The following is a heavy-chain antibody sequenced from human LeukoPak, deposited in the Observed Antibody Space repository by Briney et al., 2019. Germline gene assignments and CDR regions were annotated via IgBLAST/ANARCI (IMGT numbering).Heavy chain of an antibody. CDR1: SGSISSGSYY. CDR2: IYTSGST. CDR3: AIRVSGRAFDI. V-gene: IGHV4-61*02. Sequence: SETLSLTCTVSSGSISSGSYYWSWIRQPAGKGLEWIGRIYTSGSTNYNPSLKSRVTISVDTSKNQFSLKLSSVTAADTAVYYCAIRVSGRAFDIWGQGTMVTVSS. D-gene: IGHD3-16*01. J-gene: IGHJ3*02.